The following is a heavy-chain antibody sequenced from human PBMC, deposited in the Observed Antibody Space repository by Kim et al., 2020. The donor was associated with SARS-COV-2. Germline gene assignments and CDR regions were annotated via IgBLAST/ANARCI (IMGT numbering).Heavy chain of an antibody. J-gene: IGHJ4*02. V-gene: IGHV1-69*13. CDR1: GGTFSSYA. Sequence: SVKVSCKASGGTFSSYAISWVRQAPGQGLEWMGGIIPIFGTANYAQKFQGRVTITADESTSTAYMELSSLRSEDTAVYYCARAGLYVSSGYYPLDYWGQGTLVTVSS. CDR2: IIPIFGTA. CDR3: ARAGLYVSSGYYPLDY. D-gene: IGHD3-22*01.